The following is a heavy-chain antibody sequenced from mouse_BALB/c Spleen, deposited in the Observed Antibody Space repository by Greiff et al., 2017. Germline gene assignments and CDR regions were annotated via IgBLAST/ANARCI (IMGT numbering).Heavy chain of an antibody. CDR2: ISSGGST. V-gene: IGHV5-6-5*01. CDR1: GFTFSSYA. D-gene: IGHD1-1*01. Sequence: DVMLVESGGGLVKPGGSLKLSCAASGFTFSSYAMSWVRQTPEKRLEWVASISSGGSTYYPDSVKGRFTISRDNARNILYLQISRLRSEDTAMYYCARGTSSYWYFDVWGAGTTVTVSS. J-gene: IGHJ1*01. CDR3: ARGTSSYWYFDV.